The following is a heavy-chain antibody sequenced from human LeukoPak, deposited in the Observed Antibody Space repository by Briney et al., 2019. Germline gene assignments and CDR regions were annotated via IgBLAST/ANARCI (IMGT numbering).Heavy chain of an antibody. V-gene: IGHV5-51*01. CDR1: GNNFINYW. Sequence: PGESLKISCKGSGNNFINYWIGWVRQMPGKGLEWMGIIYPGDSDTRYSPSFQGQVTISADKSISTAYLQWSSLKASDTAMYYCARIHSSGYRRIIDYWGQGTLVTVSS. CDR3: ARIHSSGYRRIIDY. CDR2: IYPGDSDT. D-gene: IGHD3-22*01. J-gene: IGHJ4*02.